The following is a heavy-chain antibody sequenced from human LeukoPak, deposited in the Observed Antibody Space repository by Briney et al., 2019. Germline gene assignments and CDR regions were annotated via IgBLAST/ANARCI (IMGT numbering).Heavy chain of an antibody. D-gene: IGHD6-13*01. CDR1: GFTFSSYS. J-gene: IGHJ4*02. CDR3: ARDLDRRQLGGLDY. CDR2: ISSSSSTI. V-gene: IGHV3-48*01. Sequence: GGSLRLSCAASGFTFSSYSMNWVRQAPGKGLEWVSYISSSSSTIYYADSVKGRFTISRDNAKNSLYLQMNSLRAEDTAVYYCARDLDRRQLGGLDYWGQGTLVTVSS.